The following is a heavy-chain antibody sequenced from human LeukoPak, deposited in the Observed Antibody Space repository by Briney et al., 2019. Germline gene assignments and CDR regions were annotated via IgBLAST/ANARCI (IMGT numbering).Heavy chain of an antibody. Sequence: SETLSLTCTVSGGSISSYYWSWIRQPPGKGLEWIGYIYYSGSTNYNPSLKSRVTISVDTSKNQFSLKLSSVTAADTAVYYCARMGGDDFWSGYPLAHFDYWGQGPLVTVSS. J-gene: IGHJ4*02. CDR2: IYYSGST. V-gene: IGHV4-59*01. CDR1: GGSISSYY. CDR3: ARMGGDDFWSGYPLAHFDY. D-gene: IGHD3-3*01.